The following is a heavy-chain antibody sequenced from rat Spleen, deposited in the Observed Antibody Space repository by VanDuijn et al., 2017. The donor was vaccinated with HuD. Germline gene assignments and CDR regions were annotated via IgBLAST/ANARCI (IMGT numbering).Heavy chain of an antibody. Sequence: EVQLVESGGGLVQPGNSLKLSCAASGFTFSDYAMAWVRQSPKKGLEWVATIIYDGSSTYYRDSVKGRFTISRDNAKSTLYLQMDSLRSEDTATYYCARGNYYSSYCDYWGQGVMVTVSS. D-gene: IGHD1-2*01. CDR3: ARGNYYSSYCDY. V-gene: IGHV5-17*01. CDR2: IIYDGSST. J-gene: IGHJ2*01. CDR1: GFTFSDYA.